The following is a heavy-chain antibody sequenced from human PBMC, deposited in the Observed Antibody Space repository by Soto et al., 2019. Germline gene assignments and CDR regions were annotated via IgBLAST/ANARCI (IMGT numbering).Heavy chain of an antibody. CDR3: ARDMVRGVIRAGGMDV. CDR2: IWYDGSNK. Sequence: GGSLRLSCAASGFTFSSYGMHWVRQAPGKGLEWVAVIWYDGSNKYYADSVKGRFTISRDNSKNTLYLQMNSLRAEDTAVYYCARDMVRGVIRAGGMDVWGQGTTVTAP. D-gene: IGHD3-10*01. V-gene: IGHV3-33*01. CDR1: GFTFSSYG. J-gene: IGHJ6*02.